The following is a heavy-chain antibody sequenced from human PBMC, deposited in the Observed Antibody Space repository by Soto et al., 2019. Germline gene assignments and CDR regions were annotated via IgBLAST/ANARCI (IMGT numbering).Heavy chain of an antibody. CDR1: GFTFDDYA. CDR2: ISWNSGSI. CDR3: AKDAPAAHPGGDAFDI. Sequence: VQLVESGGGLVQPGRSLRLSCAASGFTFDDYAMHWVRQAPGKGLEWVSGISWNSGSIGYADSVKGRFTISRDNPKNALDLQMNSLRAEDTALYYCAKDAPAAHPGGDAFDIWGQGTMVTVSS. V-gene: IGHV3-9*01. J-gene: IGHJ3*02. D-gene: IGHD2-2*01.